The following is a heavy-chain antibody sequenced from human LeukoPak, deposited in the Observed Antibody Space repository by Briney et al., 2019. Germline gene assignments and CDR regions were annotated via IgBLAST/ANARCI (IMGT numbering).Heavy chain of an antibody. CDR2: IIPILGIA. Sequence: SVKVSCKASGGTFSSYAISWVRQAPGQGLEWMGRIIPILGIANYAQKFQGRVTITADKSTSTAYMELSSLRSEDTAVYYCARGGVDYYGSGSFFDYWGQGTLVTVSS. V-gene: IGHV1-69*04. D-gene: IGHD3-10*01. CDR1: GGTFSSYA. CDR3: ARGGVDYYGSGSFFDY. J-gene: IGHJ4*02.